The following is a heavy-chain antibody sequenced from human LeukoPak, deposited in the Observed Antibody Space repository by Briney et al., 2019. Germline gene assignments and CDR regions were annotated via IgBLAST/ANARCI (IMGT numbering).Heavy chain of an antibody. D-gene: IGHD3-16*02. CDR2: FDPEDGET. CDR3: ATLPRYDYVWGSYRSDY. V-gene: IGHV1-24*01. J-gene: IGHJ4*02. Sequence: GASVKVSFKVSGYTLTELSMHWVRQAPGKGLEWMGGFDPEDGETIYAQKFQGRVTMTEDTSTDTAYMELSSLRSGDTAVYYCATLPRYDYVWGSYRSDYWGQGTLVTVSS. CDR1: GYTLTELS.